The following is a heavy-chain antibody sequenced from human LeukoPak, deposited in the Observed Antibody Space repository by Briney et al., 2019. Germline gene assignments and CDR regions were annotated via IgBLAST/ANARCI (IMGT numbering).Heavy chain of an antibody. V-gene: IGHV3-23*01. D-gene: IGHD3-9*01. CDR3: ARSQEDSFCEQKTAYEILTGYYVTF. Sequence: GGSLRLSCVASGFTLSRCSKSWVRQAPGKVLEWVSTIRGSGGITYYADSVKGRFTISRDNSKNTLSLQMNSLRAEDTAVYYCARSQEDSFCEQKTAYEILTGYYVTFWGQGTLVTVSS. CDR2: IRGSGGIT. J-gene: IGHJ4*02. CDR1: GFTLSRCS.